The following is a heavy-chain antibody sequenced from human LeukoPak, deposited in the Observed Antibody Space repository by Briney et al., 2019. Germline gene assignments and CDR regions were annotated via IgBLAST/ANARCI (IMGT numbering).Heavy chain of an antibody. CDR1: GFTVSSNY. V-gene: IGHV3-66*01. D-gene: IGHD1-1*01. CDR2: IYSGGST. Sequence: GGSLRLSCAASGFTVSSNYMSWVRQAPGKGLEWVSVIYSGGSTYYADSVKGRFTISRDNSKNTLYLQMNSLRAEDTAVYYCARYNQYWYFDLWGRGTLVTVSS. J-gene: IGHJ2*01. CDR3: ARYNQYWYFDL.